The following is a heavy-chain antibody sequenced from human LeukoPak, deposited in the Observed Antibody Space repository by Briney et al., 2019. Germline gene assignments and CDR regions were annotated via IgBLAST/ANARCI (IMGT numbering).Heavy chain of an antibody. D-gene: IGHD3-10*01. Sequence: SETLSLTCTVSGGSISSYYWSWIRQPPGKGLEWIGYIYYSGSTNYNPSLKSRVTISVDASKTQFSLKLSSVTAADTAVYYCARSYASGSYPYWGQGTLVTVSS. V-gene: IGHV4-59*01. J-gene: IGHJ4*02. CDR3: ARSYASGSYPY. CDR2: IYYSGST. CDR1: GGSISSYY.